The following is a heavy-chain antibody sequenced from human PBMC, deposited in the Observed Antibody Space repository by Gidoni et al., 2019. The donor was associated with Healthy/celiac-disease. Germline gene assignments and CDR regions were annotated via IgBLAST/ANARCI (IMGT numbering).Heavy chain of an antibody. CDR1: GFTFDDYA. CDR2: ISWNSGSI. D-gene: IGHD1-26*01. Sequence: EVQLVESVGGLVQHGRSLRLSCAASGFTFDDYAMHWVRQAPGKGLEWVSGISWNSGSIGYADSVKGRFTISRDNAKNSLYLQMNSLRAEDTALYYCAKDSRENVGAQHNWFDPWGQGTLVTVSS. CDR3: AKDSRENVGAQHNWFDP. V-gene: IGHV3-9*01. J-gene: IGHJ5*02.